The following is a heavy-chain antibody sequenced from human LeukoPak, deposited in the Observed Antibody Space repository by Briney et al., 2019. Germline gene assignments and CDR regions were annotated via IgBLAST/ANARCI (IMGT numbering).Heavy chain of an antibody. Sequence: PSETLSPTCNVSGGSIISGDYYWGWIRQPPGKGLEWIANIYSAGSTQYNPSLRSRVTISADASKNQFFLKLTSVTAADTAVYYCTRRTYGVEFDYWGQGSLVTVSS. CDR2: IYSAGST. V-gene: IGHV4-39*01. CDR3: TRRTYGVEFDY. CDR1: GGSIISGDYY. J-gene: IGHJ4*02. D-gene: IGHD3-10*01.